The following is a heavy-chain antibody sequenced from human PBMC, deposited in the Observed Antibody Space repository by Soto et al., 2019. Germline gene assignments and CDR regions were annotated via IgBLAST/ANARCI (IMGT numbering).Heavy chain of an antibody. CDR2: IIPIFGTA. Sequence: SVKLSCEASGGTFSSYAISWVRQAPGQGLEWMGGIIPIFGTANYAQKFQGRVTITADKSTSTAYMELSSLRSEDTAVYYCARGTSGSYTPFDYWGQGTLVTVSS. J-gene: IGHJ4*02. D-gene: IGHD1-26*01. CDR3: ARGTSGSYTPFDY. CDR1: GGTFSSYA. V-gene: IGHV1-69*06.